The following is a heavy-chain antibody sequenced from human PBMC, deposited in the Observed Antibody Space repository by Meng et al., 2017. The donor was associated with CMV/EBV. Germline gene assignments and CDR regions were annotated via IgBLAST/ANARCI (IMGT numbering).Heavy chain of an antibody. V-gene: IGHV1-69*05. CDR3: ASFGGSSWDDSGWMNAFDI. Sequence: SVKVSCKASGGTFSSYAISWVRQAPGQGLEWMGGIIPIFGTANYAQKFQGRVTTTTDESTSTAYMELSSLRSEDTAVYYCASFGGSSWDDSGWMNAFDIWGQGTMVTVSS. J-gene: IGHJ3*02. D-gene: IGHD6-13*01. CDR1: GGTFSSYA. CDR2: IIPIFGTA.